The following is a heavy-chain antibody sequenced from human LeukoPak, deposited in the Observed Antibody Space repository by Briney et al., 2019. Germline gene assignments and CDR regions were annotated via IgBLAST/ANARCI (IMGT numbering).Heavy chain of an antibody. J-gene: IGHJ4*02. CDR2: MWYDGSNK. D-gene: IGHD1-26*01. CDR3: ARGGSHESYTDY. V-gene: IGHV3-33*01. CDR1: GFTFSSYG. Sequence: QPGRSLRLSCAASGFTFSSYGMHWVRQAPGKGLEWVAVMWYDGSNKYYADSVKGRFTISRDNSKNTLYLQMNSLRAEDTAVYYCARGGSHESYTDYWAREPWSPSPQ.